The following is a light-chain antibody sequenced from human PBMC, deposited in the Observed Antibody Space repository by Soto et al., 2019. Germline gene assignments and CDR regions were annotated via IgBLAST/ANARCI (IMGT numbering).Light chain of an antibody. CDR2: AAS. J-gene: IGKJ5*01. Sequence: EIVLTQSPATLSLSPGERATLSCRASQSVSNSLAWYQQKPGQAPTLLIYAASKRATGIPDRFSGSGSGTDFTLTISSLEAEDFAVYYCQQRSNWPPSITFCQGTRLDLK. CDR1: QSVSNS. V-gene: IGKV3-11*01. CDR3: QQRSNWPPSIT.